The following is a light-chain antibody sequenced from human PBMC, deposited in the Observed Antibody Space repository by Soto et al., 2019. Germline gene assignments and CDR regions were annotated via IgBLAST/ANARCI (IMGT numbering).Light chain of an antibody. J-gene: IGLJ2*01. CDR2: GNN. V-gene: IGLV1-44*01. CDR3: AAWDASLNGVV. CDR1: SSNIGSNT. Sequence: QSVVTQPPSVSGTPGQRVTISCSGSSSNIGSNTVNWYQQLPGTAPKLLIYGNNQRPSGVPDRFSGSKSGTSASLAISGLQPEDEADYYCAAWDASLNGVVFGGGTKLTVL.